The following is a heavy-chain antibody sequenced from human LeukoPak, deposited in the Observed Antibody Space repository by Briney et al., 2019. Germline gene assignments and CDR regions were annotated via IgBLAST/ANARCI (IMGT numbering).Heavy chain of an antibody. CDR1: GFTFSYYS. CDR2: INSISGEI. D-gene: IGHD3-10*01. CDR3: AKRSKNYFEY. Sequence: GGSLRLSCVASGFTFSYYSMNWVRQAPGKGLEWVSYINSISGEIWYADSVKGRFTISRDDAKNSLYLQMNSLRDEDTAVYYCAKRSKNYFEYWGQGTLVTVSS. J-gene: IGHJ4*02. V-gene: IGHV3-48*02.